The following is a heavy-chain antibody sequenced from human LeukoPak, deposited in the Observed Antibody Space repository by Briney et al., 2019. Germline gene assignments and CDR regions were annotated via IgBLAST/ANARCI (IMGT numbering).Heavy chain of an antibody. J-gene: IGHJ6*03. Sequence: GGSLRLSCAASGFTFSSYWMSWVRQAPGKGPEWVANIKQDGSEKYYVDSVKGRFTISRDNAKNSLYLQMNSLRAEDTAVYYCASGYCSSTSCSEFYYYYYMDVWGKGTTVIVSS. CDR3: ASGYCSSTSCSEFYYYYYMDV. D-gene: IGHD2-2*03. CDR1: GFTFSSYW. CDR2: IKQDGSEK. V-gene: IGHV3-7*01.